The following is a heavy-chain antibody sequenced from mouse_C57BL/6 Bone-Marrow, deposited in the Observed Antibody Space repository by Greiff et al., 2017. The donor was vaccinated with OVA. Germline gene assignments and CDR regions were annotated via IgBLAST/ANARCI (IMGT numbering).Heavy chain of an antibody. D-gene: IGHD2-4*01. Sequence: EVKVVESGGGLVKPGGSLKLSCAASGFTFSDYGMHWVRQAPEKGLEWVAYISSGSSTIYYADTVKGRFTISRDNAKNTLFLQMTSLRSEDTAMYYCARRRLGAWFAYWGQGTLVTVSA. CDR1: GFTFSDYG. V-gene: IGHV5-17*01. CDR2: ISSGSSTI. J-gene: IGHJ3*01. CDR3: ARRRLGAWFAY.